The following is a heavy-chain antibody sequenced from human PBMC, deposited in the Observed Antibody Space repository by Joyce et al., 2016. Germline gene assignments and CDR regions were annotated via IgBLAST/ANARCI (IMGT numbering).Heavy chain of an antibody. J-gene: IGHJ4*02. Sequence: QVQLVESGGGVVQPGRSLRLSCAASRFIFSSFGMHWVRQAPGKGVGGVAVISYDGSNKLYAYSVKGRFTISRDNSKNTLYLQMNSLRTEDTAMYYCAKDMVRGVVGGNPPSEYWGQGTLVTVSS. CDR3: AKDMVRGVVGGNPPSEY. D-gene: IGHD3-10*01. V-gene: IGHV3-30*18. CDR1: RFIFSSFG. CDR2: ISYDGSNK.